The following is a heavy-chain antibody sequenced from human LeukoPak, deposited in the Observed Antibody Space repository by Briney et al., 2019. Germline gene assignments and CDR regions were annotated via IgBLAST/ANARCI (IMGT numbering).Heavy chain of an antibody. Sequence: SGGSLRLSCVVSGFTLSSRWMMWVRQAPGEGLEWMTNINRDGSEKNYVDSVKGRFTITRDNAENSLYLQMNSLKVEDSAIYYCATYDSWSGYNIAYRGQGTLVTVSS. CDR3: ATYDSWSGYNIAY. J-gene: IGHJ4*02. CDR1: GFTLSSRW. CDR2: INRDGSEK. D-gene: IGHD3-3*01. V-gene: IGHV3-7*03.